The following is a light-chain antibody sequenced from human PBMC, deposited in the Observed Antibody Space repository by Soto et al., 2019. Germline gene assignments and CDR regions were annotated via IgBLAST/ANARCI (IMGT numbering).Light chain of an antibody. CDR1: SSDVGSYNL. V-gene: IGLV2-23*01. CDR3: CSYAGSSTPVV. CDR2: EGS. Sequence: QSALTQPASVSGSPGQSITISCTGTSSDVGSYNLVSWYQHHPGKAPKLMIYEGSKRPSGVSNRFSGSKSGNTASLTISGLQAEDDADYYCCSYAGSSTPVVFGGGTKVTVL. J-gene: IGLJ2*01.